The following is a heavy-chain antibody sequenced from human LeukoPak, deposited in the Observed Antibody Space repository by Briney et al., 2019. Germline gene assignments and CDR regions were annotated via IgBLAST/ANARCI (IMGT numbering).Heavy chain of an antibody. J-gene: IGHJ4*02. Sequence: SQTLSLTCAISGDSVSSNSAVWNWIRQSPSRGLEWLGRTYYRSKWYSEYAVSVKSRITINPDTLKNQFSLQLNSVTPEDTAIYYCAGPCGTGTVGCSHWGQGSLVTVSS. CDR1: GDSVSSNSAV. V-gene: IGHV6-1*01. D-gene: IGHD2-15*01. CDR2: TYYRSKWYS. CDR3: AGPCGTGTVGCSH.